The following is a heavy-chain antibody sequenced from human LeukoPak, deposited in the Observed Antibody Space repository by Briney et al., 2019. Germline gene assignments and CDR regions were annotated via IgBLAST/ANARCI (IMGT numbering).Heavy chain of an antibody. D-gene: IGHD3-22*01. V-gene: IGHV3-9*01. Sequence: GGSLRLSCAASGFTFSGYWMSWVRQAPGKGLEWVSGISWNSGSIGYADSVKGRFTISRDNAKNSLYLQMNSLRAEDTALYYCAKVRAWYDSSGSLDYWGQGTLVTVSS. CDR3: AKVRAWYDSSGSLDY. CDR1: GFTFSGYW. J-gene: IGHJ4*02. CDR2: ISWNSGSI.